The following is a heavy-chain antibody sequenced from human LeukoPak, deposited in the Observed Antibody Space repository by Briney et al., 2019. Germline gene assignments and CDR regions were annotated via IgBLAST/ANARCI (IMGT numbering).Heavy chain of an antibody. V-gene: IGHV3-21*01. D-gene: IGHD3-10*01. Sequence: PGGSLRLSCAASGFTFSSYNMNWVRQAPGKGLEWVSFISSSSSHIYYADSVKGRFTISRDNAKNSLYLQMYSLRAEDTAVYYCSDVSGSYWGQGTLVTVSS. J-gene: IGHJ4*02. CDR2: ISSSSSHI. CDR3: SDVSGSY. CDR1: GFTFSSYN.